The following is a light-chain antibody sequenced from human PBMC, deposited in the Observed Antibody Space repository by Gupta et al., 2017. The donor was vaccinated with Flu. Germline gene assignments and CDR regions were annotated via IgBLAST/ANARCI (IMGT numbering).Light chain of an antibody. J-gene: IGKJ2*03. CDR3: QQGYTTPLS. CDR1: QSISNY. Sequence: DNQMTQSPSSLSASVGDRVTITCRASQSISNYVNWYQQKSGKAPKLLIYAASSLQSGVPSRFSGGGSGTDFTLPISNLQPEDFAIYYCQQGYTTPLSFGQGTKLEIK. V-gene: IGKV1-39*01. CDR2: AAS.